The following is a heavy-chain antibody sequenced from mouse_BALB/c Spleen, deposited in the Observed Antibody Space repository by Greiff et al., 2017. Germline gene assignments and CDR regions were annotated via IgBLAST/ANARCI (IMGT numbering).Heavy chain of an antibody. CDR2: ISSGGST. CDR3: ASTMITTYYAMDY. V-gene: IGHV5-6-5*01. Sequence: EVKLMESGGGLVKPGGSLKLSCAASGFTFSSYAMSWVRQTPEKRLEWVASISSGGSTYYPDSVKGRFTISRDNARNILYLQMSSLRSEDTAMYYCASTMITTYYAMDYWGQGTSVTVSS. CDR1: GFTFSSYA. D-gene: IGHD2-4*01. J-gene: IGHJ4*01.